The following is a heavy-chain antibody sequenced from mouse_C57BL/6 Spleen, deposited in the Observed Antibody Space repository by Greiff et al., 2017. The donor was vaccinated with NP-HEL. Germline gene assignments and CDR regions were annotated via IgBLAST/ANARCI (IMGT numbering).Heavy chain of an antibody. CDR1: GYTFTDYE. D-gene: IGHD4-1*01. J-gene: IGHJ2*01. CDR2: IDPETGGT. CDR3: TRERGRWYFDY. V-gene: IGHV1-15*01. Sequence: VQLQQSGAELVRPGASVTLSCKASGYTFTDYEMHWVKQTPVHGLEWIGAIDPETGGTAYNQKFKGKAILTADKSSSTAYMELRSLTSEDSAVYYCTRERGRWYFDYWGQGTTLTVSS.